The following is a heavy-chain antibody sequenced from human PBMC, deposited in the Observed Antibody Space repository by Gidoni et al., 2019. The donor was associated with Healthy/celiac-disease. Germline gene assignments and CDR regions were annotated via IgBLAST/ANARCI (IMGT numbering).Heavy chain of an antibody. CDR2: ISWNSGSI. J-gene: IGHJ5*02. CDR1: GFTFDDYA. Sequence: EVQLVESGGGLVQPGRSLRLSCSASGFTFDDYAMHWVRQAPGKGLEWVSGISWNSGSIGYADSVKGRFTISRDNAKNSLYLQMNSLRAEDTALYYCAKASGYSYGYGWLDPWGQGTLVTVSS. V-gene: IGHV3-9*01. CDR3: AKASGYSYGYGWLDP. D-gene: IGHD5-18*01.